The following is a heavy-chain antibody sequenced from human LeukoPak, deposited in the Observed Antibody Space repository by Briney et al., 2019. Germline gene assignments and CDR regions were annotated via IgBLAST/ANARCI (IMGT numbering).Heavy chain of an antibody. CDR1: GFTFSSYA. Sequence: AGGSLRLSCAASGFTFSSYAMTWVRQAPGKGLEWVSSIRGDAGSTYYADSVRGRFTISRDNSKNTVYLQMNSLRAEDTAVYYCAKGVVLSGWDFVHWGQGTLVTVSS. J-gene: IGHJ1*01. D-gene: IGHD6-19*01. V-gene: IGHV3-23*01. CDR2: IRGDAGST. CDR3: AKGVVLSGWDFVH.